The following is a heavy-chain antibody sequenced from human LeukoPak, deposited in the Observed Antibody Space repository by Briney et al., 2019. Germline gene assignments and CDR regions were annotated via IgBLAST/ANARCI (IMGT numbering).Heavy chain of an antibody. CDR1: GFTFRSHW. J-gene: IGHJ4*02. D-gene: IGHD4-17*01. V-gene: IGHV3-74*01. CDR2: INSDGSST. CDR3: ARDTDTVTTILDY. Sequence: GGSLRLSCAASGFTFRSHWMHWVRQAPGKGLVWVSRINSDGSSTSYADSVKGRFTISRDNAKNTLYLQMNSLRAEDTAVYYCARDTDTVTTILDYWGQGTLVTVSS.